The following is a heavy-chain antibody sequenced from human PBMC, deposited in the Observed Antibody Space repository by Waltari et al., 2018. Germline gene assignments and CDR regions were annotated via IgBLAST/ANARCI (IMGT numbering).Heavy chain of an antibody. D-gene: IGHD2-21*02. CDR1: GGSFSGYY. CDR2: INHRGST. V-gene: IGHV4-34*01. CDR3: ARMAVTPPPRYYYYGMDV. J-gene: IGHJ6*02. Sequence: QVQLQQWGAGLLKPSETLSLTCAVYGGSFSGYYWSWIRQPPGKGLEWIGEINHRGSTNYNPALKSRVTISVDTSKNQFSLKLSSVTAADTAVYYCARMAVTPPPRYYYYGMDVWGQGTTVTVSS.